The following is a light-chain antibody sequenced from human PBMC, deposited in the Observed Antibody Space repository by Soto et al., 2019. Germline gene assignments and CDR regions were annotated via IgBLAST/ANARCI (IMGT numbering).Light chain of an antibody. CDR2: DVS. V-gene: IGLV2-14*01. CDR3: SSYTSSSSNV. CDR1: SSDVGGYNY. J-gene: IGLJ1*01. Sequence: QSALTQPASVSGSPGQPITISCTGTSSDVGGYNYVSWYQQHPGKAPKLMIYDVSNRPSGVSNRFSGSKSGNTASLTISGLQVEDEADYYCSSYTSSSSNVFGTGTKVT.